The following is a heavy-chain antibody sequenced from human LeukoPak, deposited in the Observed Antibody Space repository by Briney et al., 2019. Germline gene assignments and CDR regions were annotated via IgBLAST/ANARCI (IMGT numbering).Heavy chain of an antibody. Sequence: SETLSLTCTVSGGSISSGSYYWSWIRQPAGKGLEWIGRIYTSGSTNYNPSLKSRVTISVDTSKNQFSLKLTSVTAADTAVYYCARGPYKYDGSGAFDIWGQGTKVTVSS. D-gene: IGHD3-22*01. V-gene: IGHV4-61*02. CDR1: GGSISSGSYY. CDR3: ARGPYKYDGSGAFDI. CDR2: IYTSGST. J-gene: IGHJ3*02.